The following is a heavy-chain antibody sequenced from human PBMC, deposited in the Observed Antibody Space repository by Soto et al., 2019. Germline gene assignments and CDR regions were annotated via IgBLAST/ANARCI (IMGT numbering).Heavy chain of an antibody. CDR2: TYYRSKWYN. CDR1: GDSVSSNSAA. Sequence: SQTLSLTCAISGDSVSSNSAAWNWIRQSPSRGLEWLGRTYYRSKWYNDYAVSVKSRITINPDTSKNQFSLQLNSVTPEDTAVYYCARDLGRDCSGGSCYSGHDAFDIWGQGTMVTVSS. V-gene: IGHV6-1*01. J-gene: IGHJ3*02. CDR3: ARDLGRDCSGGSCYSGHDAFDI. D-gene: IGHD2-15*01.